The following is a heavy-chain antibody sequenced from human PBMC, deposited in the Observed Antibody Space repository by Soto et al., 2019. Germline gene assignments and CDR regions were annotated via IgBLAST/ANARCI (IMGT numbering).Heavy chain of an antibody. V-gene: IGHV3-33*01. CDR2: IWYDGSNK. J-gene: IGHJ4*02. D-gene: IGHD5-18*01. CDR1: GFTFSSYG. Sequence: GGSLRLSCAASGFTFSSYGMHWVRQAPGKGLEWVAVIWYDGSNKYYADSVKGRFTISRDNSKNTLYLQMNSLRAEDTAVYYCARDDGYSFGNTFDYWGQGTLVTVSS. CDR3: ARDDGYSFGNTFDY.